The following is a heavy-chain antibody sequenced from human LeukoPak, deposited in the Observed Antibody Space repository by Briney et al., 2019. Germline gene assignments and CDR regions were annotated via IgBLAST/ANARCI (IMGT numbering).Heavy chain of an antibody. CDR3: AAYSSGWYGGIY. CDR1: GFTFSDYY. CDR2: ISSSSSYT. D-gene: IGHD6-19*01. Sequence: PGGSLRLSCAASGFTFSDYYMGWIRQAPGKGLEWVSYISSSSSYTNYADSVKGRFTISRDNAKNSLYLQMNSLRAEDTAVYYCAAYSSGWYGGIYWGQGTLVTVSS. V-gene: IGHV3-11*03. J-gene: IGHJ4*02.